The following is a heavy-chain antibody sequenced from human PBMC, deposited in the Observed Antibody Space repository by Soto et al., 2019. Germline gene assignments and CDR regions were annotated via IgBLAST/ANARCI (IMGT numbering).Heavy chain of an antibody. J-gene: IGHJ6*02. V-gene: IGHV1-46*01. CDR2: INPGDGTT. CDR1: GYTLTSYF. D-gene: IGHD2-21*02. Sequence: GASVKVSCKASGYTLTSYFLHWVRQAPGQGLEWMGIINPGDGTTSYPQKFQGRVTMTRDTSTSTVYMELSSLRSEDTAVYYCASSVVTAIYYGMDVWGQGTTVTVSS. CDR3: ASSVVTAIYYGMDV.